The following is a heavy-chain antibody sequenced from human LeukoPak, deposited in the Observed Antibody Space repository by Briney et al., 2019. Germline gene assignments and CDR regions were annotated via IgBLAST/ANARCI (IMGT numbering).Heavy chain of an antibody. CDR1: GFTFSSYS. CDR3: ARPYCSSTSSYNY. CDR2: ISSSSSYI. Sequence: KPGGSLRLSCAASGFTFSSYSMNWVRQAPGKGLEWVSSISSSSSYIYYADSVKGRFTISRDNAKNSLYLQMNSLRAEDTAVYYCARPYCSSTSSYNYWGQGTLVTVSS. D-gene: IGHD2-2*02. J-gene: IGHJ4*02. V-gene: IGHV3-21*01.